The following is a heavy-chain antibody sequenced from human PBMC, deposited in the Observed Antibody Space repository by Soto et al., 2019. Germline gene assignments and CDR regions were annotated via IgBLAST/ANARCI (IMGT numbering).Heavy chain of an antibody. V-gene: IGHV3-48*02. CDR1: GFTFKTYS. CDR2: ISGPGSTI. D-gene: IGHD2-2*02. Sequence: DEQLVASGGGLAQPGGSLRLSCAASGFTFKTYSMNWVRRAPEKGLEWIFYISGPGSTINYAYSVQGRFIVSRDNANGSLHLQMTNLRDDDTAVYYWARDGCSSASCYTYIRAFDVCGRGTEVSVSS. J-gene: IGHJ3*01. CDR3: ARDGCSSASCYTYIRAFDV.